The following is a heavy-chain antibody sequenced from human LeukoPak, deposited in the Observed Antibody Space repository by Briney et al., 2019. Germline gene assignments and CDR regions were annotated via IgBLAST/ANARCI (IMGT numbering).Heavy chain of an antibody. D-gene: IGHD5-18*01. CDR3: ARDTGSGYSYGYPES. CDR2: INPNSGGT. Sequence: ASVKVSCKASGYTFTGYYMHWVRQAPGQGLEWMGGINPNSGGTNYAQKFQGKVTMTRDNSSSTAYMELRRLRSDDTAVYYCARDTGSGYSYGYPESWGQGTLVTVSS. V-gene: IGHV1-2*02. CDR1: GYTFTGYY. J-gene: IGHJ5*02.